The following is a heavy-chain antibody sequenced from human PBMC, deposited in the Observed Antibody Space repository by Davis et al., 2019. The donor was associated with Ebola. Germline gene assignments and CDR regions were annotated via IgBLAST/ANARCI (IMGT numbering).Heavy chain of an antibody. V-gene: IGHV3-21*01. D-gene: IGHD3-22*01. J-gene: IGHJ4*02. CDR2: ISSSSSYI. CDR3: ARSPFRDYDSIFGY. CDR1: GFIFRNYV. Sequence: GGSLRLSCETSGFIFRNYVMSWVRQAPGKGLEWVSSISSSSSYIYYADSVKGRFTISRDNAKNSLYLQMNSLRAEDTAVYYCARSPFRDYDSIFGYWGQGTLVTVSS.